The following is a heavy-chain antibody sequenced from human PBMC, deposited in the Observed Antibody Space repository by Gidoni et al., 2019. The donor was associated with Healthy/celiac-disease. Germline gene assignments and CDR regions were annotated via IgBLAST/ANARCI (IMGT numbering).Heavy chain of an antibody. D-gene: IGHD4-4*01. CDR3: ARDRVTTGVNYFDY. V-gene: IGHV4-61*02. Sequence: QVQLQESGPGLVKPSQTLSLTCTVSGGSISSGSYYWSWIRQPAGKGLEWIGRIYTSGSTNYNPSLKSRVTISVDTSKNQFSLKLSSVTAADTAVYYCARDRVTTGVNYFDYWGQGTLVTVSS. J-gene: IGHJ4*02. CDR2: IYTSGST. CDR1: GGSISSGSYY.